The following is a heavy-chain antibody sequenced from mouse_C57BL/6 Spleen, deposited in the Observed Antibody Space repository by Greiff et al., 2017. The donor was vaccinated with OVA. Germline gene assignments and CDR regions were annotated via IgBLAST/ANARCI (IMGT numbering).Heavy chain of an antibody. CDR1: GYTFTSYW. D-gene: IGHD1-1*01. J-gene: IGHJ2*01. CDR2: IYPSDSET. CDR3: ARAGSSFFDY. V-gene: IGHV1-61*01. Sequence: QVQLQPGAELVRPGSSVKLSCKASGYTFTSYWMDWVKQRPGQGLEWIGNIYPSDSETHYNQKFKDKATLTVDKSSSTAYMQLSSLTSEDSAVYYCARAGSSFFDYWGQGTTLTVSS.